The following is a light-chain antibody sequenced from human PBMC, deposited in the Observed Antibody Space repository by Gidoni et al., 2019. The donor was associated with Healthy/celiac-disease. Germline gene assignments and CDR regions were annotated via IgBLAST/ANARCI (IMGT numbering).Light chain of an antibody. V-gene: IGKV3-11*01. CDR1: QSVSSY. CDR3: QQRGNWPQT. Sequence: EIVLTQPRATLSLSPGQRATLSGRASQSVSSYLAWYQQKPGQAPRLLIYDASNRATGIPARFSGSGSGTDFTLTISSLEPEDFAVYYCQQRGNWPQTFGQGTKLEIK. CDR2: DAS. J-gene: IGKJ2*01.